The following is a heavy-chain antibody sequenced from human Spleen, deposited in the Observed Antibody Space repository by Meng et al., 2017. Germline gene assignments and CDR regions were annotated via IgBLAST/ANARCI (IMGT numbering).Heavy chain of an antibody. CDR2: FHYAGNT. J-gene: IGHJ4*02. CDR1: GDSISTSIYY. CDR3: ARDRVGFDY. Sequence: SETLSLTCTVSGDSISTSIYYWAWIRQPPGKGLEWIGTFHYAGNTNYNPSLKSRLTISVDTSKNQFSLKLSSVTAADTAVYYCARDRVGFDYWGQGTLVTVSS. V-gene: IGHV4-39*07. D-gene: IGHD1-26*01.